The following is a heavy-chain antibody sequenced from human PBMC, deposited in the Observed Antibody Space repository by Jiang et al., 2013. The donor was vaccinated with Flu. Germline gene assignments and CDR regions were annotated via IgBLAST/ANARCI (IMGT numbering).Heavy chain of an antibody. J-gene: IGHJ5*02. CDR2: TYYRSKWYN. V-gene: IGHV6-1*01. CDR1: GDSVSSNSAA. Sequence: SQTLSLTCAISGDSVSSNSAAWNWIRQSPSRGLEWLGRTYYRSKWYNDYAVSVKSRITINPDTSKNQFSLQLNSVTPEDTAVYYCARGRAVADTDGWLRWFDPWGQGTLVTVSS. D-gene: IGHD6-19*01. CDR3: ARGRAVADTDGWLRWFDP.